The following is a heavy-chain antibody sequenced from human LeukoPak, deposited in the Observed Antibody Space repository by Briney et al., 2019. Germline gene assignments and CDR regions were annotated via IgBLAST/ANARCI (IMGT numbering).Heavy chain of an antibody. CDR2: IYHSGST. D-gene: IGHD6-13*01. V-gene: IGHV4-38-2*02. CDR3: ARREQQLVPDY. Sequence: PSETLSLTCTVSGYSISSGYYWGWIRQPPGKGLEWIGEIYHSGSTNYNPSLKSRVTISVDKSKNQFSLKLSSVTAADTAVYYCARREQQLVPDYWGQGTLVTVSS. J-gene: IGHJ4*02. CDR1: GYSISSGYY.